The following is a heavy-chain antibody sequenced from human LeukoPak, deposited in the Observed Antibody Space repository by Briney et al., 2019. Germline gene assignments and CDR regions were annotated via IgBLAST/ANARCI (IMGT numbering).Heavy chain of an antibody. J-gene: IGHJ4*02. V-gene: IGHV4-39*07. CDR2: IYYSGST. CDR1: GGSISSSSYY. Sequence: SETLSLTCTVSGGSISSSSYYWGWIRQPPGKGLEWIGSIYYSGSTYYNPSLKSRVTISVDTSKNQFSLKLTSVTAADTAVYYCARGDLWFGERDYFDYWGQGTLVTVSS. D-gene: IGHD3-10*01. CDR3: ARGDLWFGERDYFDY.